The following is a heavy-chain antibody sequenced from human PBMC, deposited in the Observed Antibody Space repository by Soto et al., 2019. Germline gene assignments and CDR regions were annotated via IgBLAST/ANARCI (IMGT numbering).Heavy chain of an antibody. Sequence: SETLSLTCAVYCGSFSGYDWSWIRQPPWKGLEWIGEINHSGGTNYNPSLKSRVTISVDTSKNQFSLKLSSVTAADTAVYYCARGPSGIVVVVAATGGYYFDYWGQGTLVTVSS. V-gene: IGHV4-34*01. CDR2: INHSGGT. D-gene: IGHD2-15*01. CDR1: CGSFSGYD. CDR3: ARGPSGIVVVVAATGGYYFDY. J-gene: IGHJ4*02.